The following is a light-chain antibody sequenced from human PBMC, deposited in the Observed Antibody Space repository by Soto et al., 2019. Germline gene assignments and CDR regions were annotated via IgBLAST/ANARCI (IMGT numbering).Light chain of an antibody. Sequence: AIQMTQFPSSLSASVGDRVTITCRASQGIRNDLGWYQQKSGRAPKLLIFGASTLQSGVPSRFSGSGSGTDFTLTISSLQPEDFATYYCLHDYSFPYTFGQGTKVDSK. CDR2: GAS. J-gene: IGKJ2*01. CDR1: QGIRND. V-gene: IGKV1-6*01. CDR3: LHDYSFPYT.